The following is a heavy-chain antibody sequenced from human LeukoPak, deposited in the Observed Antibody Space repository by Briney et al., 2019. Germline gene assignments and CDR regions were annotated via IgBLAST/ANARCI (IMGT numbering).Heavy chain of an antibody. D-gene: IGHD6-13*01. CDR2: ISSNGGST. J-gene: IGHJ4*02. Sequence: GXSLRXSCAASGFTFSSYAMHWVRQAPGKGLEYVSAISSNGGSTYYANSVKGRFTISRDNSKNTLYLQMNSLRAEGTAVYYCATEYSSSWSDYWGQGTLVAVSS. V-gene: IGHV3-64*01. CDR3: ATEYSSSWSDY. CDR1: GFTFSSYA.